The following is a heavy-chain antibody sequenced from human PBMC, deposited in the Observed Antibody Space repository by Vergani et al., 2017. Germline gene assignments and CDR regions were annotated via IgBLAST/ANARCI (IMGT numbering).Heavy chain of an antibody. J-gene: IGHJ4*02. CDR3: ARGIQERTWNYVANPYYMDY. D-gene: IGHD1-7*01. CDR1: GGTFSSYV. Sequence: QVQLVQSGAEVKKPGSSVKVSCKALGGTFSSYVISWVRQAPGQGLEWMGGIIPTFGTANYAQKFQGRVTITADESTSTAYMELRSLRSEDEAVYYCARGIQERTWNYVANPYYMDYWGQGTLVTVSS. CDR2: IIPTFGTA. V-gene: IGHV1-69*01.